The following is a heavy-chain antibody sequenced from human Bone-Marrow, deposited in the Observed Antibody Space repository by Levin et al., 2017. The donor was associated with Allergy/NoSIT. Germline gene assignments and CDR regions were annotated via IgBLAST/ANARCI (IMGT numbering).Heavy chain of an antibody. V-gene: IGHV4-59*01. CDR2: IYYSGST. Sequence: SETLSLTCTVSGGSISSYYWSWIRQPPGKGLEWIGYIYYSGSTNYNPSLKSRVTISVDTSKNQFSLKLSSVTAADTAVYYCARRKEGQTYTPKRDSSSWPNYYYYYMDVWGKGTTVTVSS. J-gene: IGHJ6*03. CDR1: GGSISSYY. CDR3: ARRKEGQTYTPKRDSSSWPNYYYYYMDV. D-gene: IGHD6-13*01.